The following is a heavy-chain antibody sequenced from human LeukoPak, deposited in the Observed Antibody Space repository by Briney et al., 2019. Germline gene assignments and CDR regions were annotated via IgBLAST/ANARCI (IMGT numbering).Heavy chain of an antibody. V-gene: IGHV3-7*03. J-gene: IGHJ4*02. CDR2: LNQDGSEK. Sequence: GGSLRLSCAASGFTFGTYWMTWVRQAPGKGLEWVASLNQDGSEKYYVDSVKGRFTISRDNAQKSLYLEMKSLSAKDTAVYYCARAVTSTEGYWGQGTLVTVSS. CDR3: ARAVTSTEGY. CDR1: GFTFGTYW.